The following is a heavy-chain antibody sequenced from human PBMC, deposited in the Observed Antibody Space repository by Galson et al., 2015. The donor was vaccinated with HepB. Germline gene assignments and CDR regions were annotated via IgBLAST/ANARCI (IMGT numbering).Heavy chain of an antibody. Sequence: PALVKPTQTLTLTCTFSGFSLSTSGMRVSWIRQPPGKALEWLARIDWDDDKFYSTSLKTRLTISKDTSKNQVVLTMTNMDPVDTATYYCARINGSGSYWFDPWGQGTLVTVSS. V-gene: IGHV2-70*04. D-gene: IGHD3-10*01. CDR2: IDWDDDK. CDR3: ARINGSGSYWFDP. J-gene: IGHJ5*02. CDR1: GFSLSTSGMR.